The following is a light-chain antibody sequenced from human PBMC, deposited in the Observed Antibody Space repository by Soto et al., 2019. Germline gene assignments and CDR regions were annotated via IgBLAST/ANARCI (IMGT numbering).Light chain of an antibody. CDR2: DAS. J-gene: IGKJ4*01. Sequence: EIVLTQSPATLSLSPGERATLSCRASQSVSNYLAWYQQKPGQPPRLLIYDASNRATGIPARFSGSGSGTDFTLTICSLEREDFAVYYCQQRSNWPLLTFGGGTKVEIK. V-gene: IGKV3-11*01. CDR3: QQRSNWPLLT. CDR1: QSVSNY.